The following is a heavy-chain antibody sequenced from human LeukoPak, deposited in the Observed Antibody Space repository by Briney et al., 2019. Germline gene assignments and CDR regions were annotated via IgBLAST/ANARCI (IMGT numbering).Heavy chain of an antibody. J-gene: IGHJ4*02. CDR3: ATTPRVVPAAACDS. D-gene: IGHD2-2*01. CDR1: GYTFTSYA. CDR2: INTNTGNP. V-gene: IGHV7-4-1*02. Sequence: GASVKVSCKASGYTFTSYAMNWVRQAPGQGLEWMGWINTNTGNPTYAQGFTGRFVFSLDTSVSTAYLQISSLKAEDTAVYYCATTPRVVPAAACDSWGQGTLVTVSS.